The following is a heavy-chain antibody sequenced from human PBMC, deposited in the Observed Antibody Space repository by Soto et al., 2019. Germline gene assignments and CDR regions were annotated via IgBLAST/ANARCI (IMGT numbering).Heavy chain of an antibody. CDR3: PKTDIDMPKPY. Sequence: GGSLRLSCAASGFTFSTYAMTWVRQAPGRGLEWVSAISGTGGNIYYADSVKGRFTISRDKSKNTLYLQMNSLRAEDTAVYYCPKTDIDMPKPYWGQGTLVTVSS. V-gene: IGHV3-23*01. D-gene: IGHD3-16*01. CDR1: GFTFSTYA. J-gene: IGHJ4*02. CDR2: ISGTGGNI.